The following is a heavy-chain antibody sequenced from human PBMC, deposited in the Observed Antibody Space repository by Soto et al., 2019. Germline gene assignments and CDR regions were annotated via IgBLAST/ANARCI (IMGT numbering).Heavy chain of an antibody. J-gene: IGHJ5*02. CDR3: ARASVVVSATIDP. D-gene: IGHD2-15*01. V-gene: IGHV4-31*03. CDR2: IYYSGST. Sequence: SETLSLTCTVSGGSISSGGYYWSWIRQHPGKGLEWIGYIYYSGSTYYNPSLKSRVTISVDTSKNQFSLKLSSVTAADTAVYYCARASVVVSATIDPWGDVTPVPVSS. CDR1: GGSISSGGYY.